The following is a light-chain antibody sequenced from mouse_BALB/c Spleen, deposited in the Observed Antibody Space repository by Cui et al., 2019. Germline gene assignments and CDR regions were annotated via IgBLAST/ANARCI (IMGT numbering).Light chain of an antibody. V-gene: IGKV16-104*01. CDR2: SGS. CDR1: KSISKY. Sequence: DVQITQSPSYLAASPGETITINCRASKSISKYLAWYQEKPGKTNKLLIYSGSTLQSGIPSRFSGSGSGTDFTLTFSSLEPEDFAMYYCQQHNEYPWTFGGGTKLEIK. J-gene: IGKJ1*01. CDR3: QQHNEYPWT.